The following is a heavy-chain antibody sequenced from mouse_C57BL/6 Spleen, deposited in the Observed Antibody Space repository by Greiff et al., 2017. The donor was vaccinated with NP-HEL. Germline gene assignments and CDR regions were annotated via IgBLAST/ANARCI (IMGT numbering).Heavy chain of an antibody. V-gene: IGHV1-81*01. CDR3: ARRDGYWFAY. CDR2: IYPRSGNT. CDR1: GYTFTSYG. Sequence: VMLVESGAELARPGASVKLSCKASGYTFTSYGISWVKQRTGQGLEWIGEIYPRSGNTYYNEKFKGKATLTADKSSSTAYMELRSLTSEDSAVYFCARRDGYWFAYWGQGTLVTVSA. D-gene: IGHD2-3*01. J-gene: IGHJ3*01.